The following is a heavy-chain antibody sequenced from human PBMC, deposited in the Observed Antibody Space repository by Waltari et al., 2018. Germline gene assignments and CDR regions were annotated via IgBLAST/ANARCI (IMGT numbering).Heavy chain of an antibody. CDR2: ITHSGRT. J-gene: IGHJ6*03. CDR3: ARANTIFGVIRTWYYMDV. Sequence: QVQLQQWGAGLLKPSETLSLTCVVSGGSFSGYYWSWIRQAPGKGLEWIGEITHSGRTNYNPSLKSRVTISIDTSTIQFSLKLRSVTVADTAVYYCARANTIFGVIRTWYYMDVWGKGTPVTVSS. V-gene: IGHV4-34*01. CDR1: GGSFSGYY. D-gene: IGHD3-3*01.